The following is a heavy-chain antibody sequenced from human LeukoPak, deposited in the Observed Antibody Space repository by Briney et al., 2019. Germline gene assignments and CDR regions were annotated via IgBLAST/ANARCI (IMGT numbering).Heavy chain of an antibody. V-gene: IGHV4-59*11. CDR1: SGSISGHY. Sequence: SETLSLTCTVSSGSISGHYWSWVRQPPGKDLECIGHIHYTVAAYYIPSLQSRVTFSVDTSRNQFSLRLSSVTAADTAVYYCARGYPMIVVVRNYYYYMDVWGKGTTVTVSS. CDR3: ARGYPMIVVVRNYYYYMDV. CDR2: IHYTVAA. D-gene: IGHD3-22*01. J-gene: IGHJ6*03.